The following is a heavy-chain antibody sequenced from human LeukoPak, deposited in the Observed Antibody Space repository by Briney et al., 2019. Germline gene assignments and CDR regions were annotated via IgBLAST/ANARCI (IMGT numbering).Heavy chain of an antibody. CDR2: IYTSGST. V-gene: IGHV4-61*02. Sequence: SHTLSLTCTVSGGSISSGSYYWSWIRQPAGKGLEWIGRIYTSGSTNYNPSLKRRVTISVDTSKNQFSLKLSSVTAADTAVYYCARAWATYYYYMDVWGKRTTVTVSS. CDR3: ARAWATYYYYMDV. D-gene: IGHD5-12*01. J-gene: IGHJ6*03. CDR1: GGSISSGSYY.